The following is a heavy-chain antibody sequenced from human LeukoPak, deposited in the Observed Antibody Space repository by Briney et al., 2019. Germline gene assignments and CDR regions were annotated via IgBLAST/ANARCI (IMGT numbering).Heavy chain of an antibody. CDR1: GYTFTSYD. D-gene: IGHD3-3*01. V-gene: IGHV1-8*01. CDR3: ARGSLQRITIFGVVIEGGNWFDP. CDR2: MNPNSGNT. Sequence: ASVKVSCKASGYTFTSYDISWVRQAPGQGLEWMGWMNPNSGNTDYAQKFQGRATMTRDTSISTAYMELSSLRSEDTAVYYCARGSLQRITIFGVVIEGGNWFDPWGQGTLVTVSS. J-gene: IGHJ5*02.